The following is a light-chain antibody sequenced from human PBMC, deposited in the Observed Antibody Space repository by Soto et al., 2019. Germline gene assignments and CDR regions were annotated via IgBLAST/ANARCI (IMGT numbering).Light chain of an antibody. J-gene: IGLJ2*01. V-gene: IGLV2-23*02. CDR3: CSFAGGATFV. Sequence: QSALTQPASVSGSPGQSITISCTRTSNDIGGYNLVSWYQQHPGKAPKLIIYEASERPSGVSDRFSGSRSGNTASLTISTLQTEDEANYFCCSFAGGATFVFGGGTQLTVL. CDR1: SNDIGGYNL. CDR2: EAS.